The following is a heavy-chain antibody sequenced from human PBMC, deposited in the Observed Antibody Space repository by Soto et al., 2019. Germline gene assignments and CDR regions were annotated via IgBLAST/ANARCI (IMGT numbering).Heavy chain of an antibody. CDR3: ARGIGYGSSINCYSPRRLRFDS. CDR1: GGSFSGYY. V-gene: IGHV4-34*01. D-gene: IGHD2-2*01. CDR2: VNHSGTT. Sequence: QVQLQQWGAGLLKPSETLSLTCAVYGGSFSGYYWTWIRQSPEKGLEWIGEVNHSGTTYYNPALKPRVTISVPTPKNQFSLKMSSVTAAVTAVYYCARGIGYGSSINCYSPRRLRFDSWGQGTLVTVSS. J-gene: IGHJ4*02.